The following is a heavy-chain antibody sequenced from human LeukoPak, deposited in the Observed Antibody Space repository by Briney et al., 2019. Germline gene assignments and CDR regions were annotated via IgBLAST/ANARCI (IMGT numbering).Heavy chain of an antibody. CDR2: INPNSGGT. CDR3: ARGFAVLAARQARFDY. J-gene: IGHJ4*02. V-gene: IGHV1-2*02. D-gene: IGHD6-6*01. Sequence: GASVKVSCKASGYTFTGYYMHWMRQAPGQGLEWMGWINPNSGGTNYAQKFQGRVTMTRDTSISTAYMELSRLRSDDTAVYYCARGFAVLAARQARFDYWGQGTLVTVSS. CDR1: GYTFTGYY.